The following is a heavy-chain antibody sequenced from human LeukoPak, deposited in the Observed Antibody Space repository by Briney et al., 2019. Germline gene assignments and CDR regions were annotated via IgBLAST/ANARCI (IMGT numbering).Heavy chain of an antibody. CDR3: VRGDDNSGYYYVLYDYYMDV. CDR1: GFTFSNHN. CDR2: ISSTSTYL. Sequence: GGSLRLSCAAAGFTFSNHNMNWVRQAPGKGLEWVASISSTSTYLYYADSVKGRFTISRDNAKKSVFLEMNSLRAEDTAVYYCVRGDDNSGYYYVLYDYYMDVWGKGTTVTVSS. J-gene: IGHJ6*03. D-gene: IGHD3-22*01. V-gene: IGHV3-21*01.